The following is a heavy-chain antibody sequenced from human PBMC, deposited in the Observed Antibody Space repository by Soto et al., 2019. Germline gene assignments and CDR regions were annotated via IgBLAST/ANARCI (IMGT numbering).Heavy chain of an antibody. CDR3: AKDDFTDRGDDYFDY. V-gene: IGHV3-23*01. CDR1: GFTFDDYA. Sequence: PGGSLRLSCAASGFTFDDYAMHWVRQAPGKGLEWVSGIGASGDITWYADSVKGRLSISRDNSKNTLYLQLNSLRLEDTAVYYCAKDDFTDRGDDYFDYWGPGTLVTVSS. CDR2: IGASGDIT. J-gene: IGHJ4*02. D-gene: IGHD2-21*02.